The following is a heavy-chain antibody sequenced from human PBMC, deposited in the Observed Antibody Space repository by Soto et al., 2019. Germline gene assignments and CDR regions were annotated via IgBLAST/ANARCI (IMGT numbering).Heavy chain of an antibody. CDR2: ISITSSHI. Sequence: QVQLVESGGGLVKPGGSLTLSCAASGFTFSNYYMFWIRHVPGQGFEWLSYISITSSHIDYADSVKGRFTISRDNAKSSLYLEMNNLRAEDTAVYYCARDGMMTPDYFDYWGQGTLVTVSS. V-gene: IGHV3-11*06. J-gene: IGHJ4*02. D-gene: IGHD4-4*01. CDR3: ARDGMMTPDYFDY. CDR1: GFTFSNYY.